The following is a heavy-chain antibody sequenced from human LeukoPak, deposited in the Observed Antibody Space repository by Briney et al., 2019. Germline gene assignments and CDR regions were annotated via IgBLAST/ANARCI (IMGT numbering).Heavy chain of an antibody. CDR1: GFTFSGSA. J-gene: IGHJ4*02. Sequence: GGSLRLSCAASGFTFSGSAMHWVRQASGKGPEWVGRIRSKANSYATAYAASVKGRFTISRDDSKNTAYLQMNSLKTEDTAVYYCAGPYDGTGYAFDYWGRGTLVTVSS. CDR2: IRSKANSYAT. CDR3: AGPYDGTGYAFDY. V-gene: IGHV3-73*01. D-gene: IGHD3-22*01.